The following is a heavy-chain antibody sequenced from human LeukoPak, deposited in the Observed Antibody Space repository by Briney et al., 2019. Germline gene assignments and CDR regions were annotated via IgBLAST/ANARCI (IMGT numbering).Heavy chain of an antibody. CDR1: GSTFSSYG. CDR2: ISYDGSNK. V-gene: IGHV3-30*18. D-gene: IGHD3-9*01. J-gene: IGHJ5*02. CDR3: AKDGRVLRYFDWLSNDDNWFDP. Sequence: GGSLRLSCAASGSTFSSYGMHWVRQAPGEGLEWVAVISYDGSNKYYADSVKGRFTISRDNSKNTLYLQMNSLRAEDTAVYYCAKDGRVLRYFDWLSNDDNWFDPWGQGTLVTVSS.